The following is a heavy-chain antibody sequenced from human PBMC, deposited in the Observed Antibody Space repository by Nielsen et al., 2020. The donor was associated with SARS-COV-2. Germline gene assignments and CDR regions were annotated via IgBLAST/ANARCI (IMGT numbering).Heavy chain of an antibody. CDR3: ARGGGVVVVPAPFEDWFDP. J-gene: IGHJ5*02. D-gene: IGHD2-2*01. CDR2: ISAYNGNT. CDR1: GYTFTSYG. V-gene: IGHV1-18*01. Sequence: ASVKVSCKASGYTFTSYGISWVRQAPGQGLEWMGWISAYNGNTSYAQKLQGRVTMTTDTSTSTAYMELRSLRSDDTAVYYCARGGGVVVVPAPFEDWFDPWGQGTLVTVSS.